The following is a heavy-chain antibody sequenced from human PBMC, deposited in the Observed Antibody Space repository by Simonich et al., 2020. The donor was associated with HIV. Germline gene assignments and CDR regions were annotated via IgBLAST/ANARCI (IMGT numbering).Heavy chain of an antibody. Sequence: QVQLQQWGAGLLKPSETLSLTCAVYGGSFSGYYWSWIRQPPGKGLEWIGEINHSGSTNYNQSLKSRVTISVDTSKNQFSLKLSSVTAADTAVYYCARRHPTTVTTPYFDYWGQGTLVTVSS. V-gene: IGHV4-34*01. CDR1: GGSFSGYY. J-gene: IGHJ4*02. D-gene: IGHD4-17*01. CDR3: ARRHPTTVTTPYFDY. CDR2: INHSGST.